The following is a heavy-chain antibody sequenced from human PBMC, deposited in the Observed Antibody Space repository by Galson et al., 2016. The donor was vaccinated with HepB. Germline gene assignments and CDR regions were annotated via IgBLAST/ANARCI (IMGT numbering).Heavy chain of an antibody. V-gene: IGHV4-30-4*01. CDR3: ARGVGSSSWFRFDP. CDR2: IYYTGTT. D-gene: IGHD6-13*01. Sequence: TLSLTCTVSGASISSDDFYWTWIRQPPGKGLEWIGYIYYTGTTYYNPSLKSRVTISTDTSKNRFSLKLTSVTAADTAVYYCARGVGSSSWFRFDPWGQGALVTVSS. CDR1: GASISSDDFY. J-gene: IGHJ5*02.